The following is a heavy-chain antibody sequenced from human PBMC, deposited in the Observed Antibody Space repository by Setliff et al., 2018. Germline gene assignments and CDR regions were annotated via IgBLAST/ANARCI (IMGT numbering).Heavy chain of an antibody. CDR2: IYSGDRST. V-gene: IGHV3-23*03. CDR1: GFTLSAYA. Sequence: GGSLRLSCAVSGFTLSAYAMSWVRQAPGKGLEWVSVIYSGDRSTFYTDSVKGRFTISRDNSKNTLYLQMNSLRAEDTAIYYCAKCSSWHGHYPHFNYWGQGTLVTVSS. J-gene: IGHJ4*02. CDR3: AKCSSWHGHYPHFNY. D-gene: IGHD6-13*01.